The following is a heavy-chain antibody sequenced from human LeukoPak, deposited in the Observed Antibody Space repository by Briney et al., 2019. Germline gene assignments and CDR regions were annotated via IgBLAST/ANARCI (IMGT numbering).Heavy chain of an antibody. D-gene: IGHD1-26*01. CDR3: ATGSGSWFLFDY. CDR2: INPSGGST. V-gene: IGHV1-46*01. CDR1: GYTFTSYY. J-gene: IGHJ4*02. Sequence: GASVKVSCKASGYTFTSYYMHWVRQAPGQGLEWMGIINPSGGSTSYAQKFQGRVTMTEDTSTDTAYMELSSLRSEDTAVYYCATGSGSWFLFDYWGQGTLVTVSS.